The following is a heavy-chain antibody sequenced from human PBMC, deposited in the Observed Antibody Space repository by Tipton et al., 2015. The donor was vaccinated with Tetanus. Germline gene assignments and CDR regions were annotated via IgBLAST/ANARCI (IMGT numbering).Heavy chain of an antibody. J-gene: IGHJ4*02. D-gene: IGHD5-24*01. V-gene: IGHV4-30-2*02. CDR2: IYQTDST. Sequence: TLSLTCAVSGGLITTGGYSWGWIRQTPGQGLEWIGYIYQTDSTYYNPSLRSRLTISISRSKNQFSLQLRSVTAADTAVYYCARTTRRWLHPDFWGPGTLVTVSS. CDR3: ARTTRRWLHPDF. CDR1: GGLITTGGYS.